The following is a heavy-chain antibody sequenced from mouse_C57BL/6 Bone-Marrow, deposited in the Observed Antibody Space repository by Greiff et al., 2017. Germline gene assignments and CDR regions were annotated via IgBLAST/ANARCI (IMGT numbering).Heavy chain of an antibody. Sequence: QVQLQQPGAELVMPGASVKLSCKASGYTFTSYWMHLVKQRPGQGLEWIGEIDPSDSYTNYNQKFKGKSTLTVDQSSSTAYMQLSSLTSEDSAVYYCARSDFDYWGQGTTLTVSS. CDR1: GYTFTSYW. J-gene: IGHJ2*01. CDR2: IDPSDSYT. V-gene: IGHV1-69*01. CDR3: ARSDFDY.